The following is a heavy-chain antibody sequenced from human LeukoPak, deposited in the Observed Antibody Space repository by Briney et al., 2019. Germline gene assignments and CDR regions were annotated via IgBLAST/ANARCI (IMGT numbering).Heavy chain of an antibody. CDR1: GYSFTTYW. CDR3: ATSGRGDYYDY. Sequence: GESLKISCQGSGYSFTTYWFAWVRQMPGKGLEWMGIIYPGDSDTRYSPSFQGQVTISVDKSISTAYLQRSSLKASDTAMYYCATSGRGDYYDYWGQGTLVKVSS. D-gene: IGHD1-14*01. J-gene: IGHJ4*02. CDR2: IYPGDSDT. V-gene: IGHV5-51*01.